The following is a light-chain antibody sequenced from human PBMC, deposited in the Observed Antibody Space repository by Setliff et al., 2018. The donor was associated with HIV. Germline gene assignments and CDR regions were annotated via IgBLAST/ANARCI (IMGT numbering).Light chain of an antibody. CDR1: SSDIGGYDY. V-gene: IGLV2-14*01. CDR3: SSYRISNTLV. CDR2: EVS. Sequence: QSVLTQPASVSGSPGQSITISCTGTSSDIGGYDYVSWYQQHPGKAPKVMIYEVSYRPSGVSNRFSASKSGNTASLTISGLQSEDEADYYCSSYRISNTLVFGGGTKVTVL. J-gene: IGLJ3*02.